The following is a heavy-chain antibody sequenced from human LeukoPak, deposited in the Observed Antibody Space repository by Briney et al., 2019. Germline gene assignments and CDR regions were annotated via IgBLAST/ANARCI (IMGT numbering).Heavy chain of an antibody. CDR3: ARAKKRHYYYYMDV. J-gene: IGHJ6*03. V-gene: IGHV1-8*03. Sequence: ASVKVSCKASGYTFTSYDINWVRQATGQGLEWMGWMNPNSGNTGYAQKFQGRVTITRNTSISTAYMELSSLRSEDTAVYYCARAKKRHYYYYMDVWGKGTTVTVSS. CDR1: GYTFTSYD. CDR2: MNPNSGNT.